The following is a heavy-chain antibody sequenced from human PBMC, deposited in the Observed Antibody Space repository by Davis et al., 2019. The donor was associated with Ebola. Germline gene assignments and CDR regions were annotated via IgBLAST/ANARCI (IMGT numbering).Heavy chain of an antibody. J-gene: IGHJ4*02. CDR2: TYYRSKWFV. Sequence: MPSETLSLTCAISGDTVSTYSAAWNWIRQSPSRGLEWLGRTYYRSKWFVDYAVSVKSRMTINSDTSKNQFSLQLSSVTPEDTAVYYCARDPPYDQGYDYWGQGILVTVSS. D-gene: IGHD3-22*01. CDR3: ARDPPYDQGYDY. CDR1: GDTVSTYSAA. V-gene: IGHV6-1*01.